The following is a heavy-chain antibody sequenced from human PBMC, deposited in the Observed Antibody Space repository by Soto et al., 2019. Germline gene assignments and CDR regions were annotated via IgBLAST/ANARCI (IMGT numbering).Heavy chain of an antibody. CDR1: GYDFTTYG. CDR2: ISAHNGNT. D-gene: IGHD1-1*01. J-gene: IGHJ4*02. Sequence: QVHLVQSGAEVKKSGASVKVSCKGSGYDFTTYGITWVRQAPGQGLEGMAWISAHNGNTDYAQKLQGRVTVTRDTSTSTAYMELRSLRSDGTAVYYCARGRYGDYGGQGALVTVSS. V-gene: IGHV1-18*01. CDR3: ARGRYGDY.